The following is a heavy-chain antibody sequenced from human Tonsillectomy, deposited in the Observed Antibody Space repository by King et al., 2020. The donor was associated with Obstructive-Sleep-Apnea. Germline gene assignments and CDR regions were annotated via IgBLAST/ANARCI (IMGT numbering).Heavy chain of an antibody. CDR1: GFTFSSYA. J-gene: IGHJ6*02. D-gene: IGHD3/OR15-3a*01. V-gene: IGHV3-23*04. CDR2: ISGRGGGT. CDR3: AKDIGTGYHYYGMDV. Sequence: QLVQSGGGLVQPGGSLRVSCAASGFTFSSYAMNWVRQAQGKGLEWVSAISGRGGGTYYADSVKGRFTIARDNYKNTLYLQMTSLRADDTALYYCAKDIGTGYHYYGMDVWGQGTTVTVSS.